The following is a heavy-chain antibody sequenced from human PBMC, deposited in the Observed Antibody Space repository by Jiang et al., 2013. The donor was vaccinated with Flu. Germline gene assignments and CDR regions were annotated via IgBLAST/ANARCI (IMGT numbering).Heavy chain of an antibody. D-gene: IGHD2-2*01. CDR2: INPSGGST. V-gene: IGHV1-46*01. CDR1: GYTFTSYY. Sequence: GAEVKKPGASVKVSCKASGYTFTSYYMHWVRQAPGQGLEWMGIINPSGGSTSYAQKFQGRVTMTRDTSTSTVYMELSSLRSEDTAVYYCARDFSGDIVVVPALDYWGQGTLVTVSS. J-gene: IGHJ4*02. CDR3: ARDFSGDIVVVPALDY.